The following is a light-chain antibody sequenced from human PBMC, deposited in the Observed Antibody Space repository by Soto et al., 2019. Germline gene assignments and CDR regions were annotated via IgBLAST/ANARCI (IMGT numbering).Light chain of an antibody. Sequence: EIVLTQSPGTLSLSPGERATLSYISSQSVSSSYLAWYQQKPGQAPRLLIYDASRRASGVPARFSGSGSGTDFTLTISSLEPEDFALYYCQQRNTWPPITFGQGTRLEIK. V-gene: IGKV3D-20*02. CDR2: DAS. J-gene: IGKJ5*01. CDR1: QSVSSSY. CDR3: QQRNTWPPIT.